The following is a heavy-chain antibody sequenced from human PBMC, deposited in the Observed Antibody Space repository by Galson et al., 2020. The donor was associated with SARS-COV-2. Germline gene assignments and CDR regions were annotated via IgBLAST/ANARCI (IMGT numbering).Heavy chain of an antibody. CDR3: ARGFDY. J-gene: IGHJ4*02. Sequence: ASETLSLTCTVSGGSISSYYWSWIRQPPGKGLEWIGYIYYSGSTNHNPSLKSRVTISVDTSKNQFSLKLSSVTAADTAVYYCARGFDYWGQGTLVTVSS. CDR1: GGSISSYY. CDR2: IYYSGST. V-gene: IGHV4-59*01.